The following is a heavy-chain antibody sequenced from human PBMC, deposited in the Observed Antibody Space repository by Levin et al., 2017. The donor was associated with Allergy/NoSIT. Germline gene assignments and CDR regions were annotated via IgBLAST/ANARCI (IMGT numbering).Heavy chain of an antibody. CDR1: GGSFSGYY. D-gene: IGHD6-19*01. J-gene: IGHJ4*02. CDR3: ARAVAGLSFFDY. CDR2: INHSGST. Sequence: SETLSLTCAVYGGSFSGYYWSWIRQPPGKGLEWIGEINHSGSTNYNPSLKSRVTISVDTSKNQFSLKLSSVTAADTAVYYCARAVAGLSFFDYWGQGTLVTVSS. V-gene: IGHV4-34*01.